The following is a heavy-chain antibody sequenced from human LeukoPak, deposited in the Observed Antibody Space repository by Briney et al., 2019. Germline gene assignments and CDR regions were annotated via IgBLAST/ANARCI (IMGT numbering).Heavy chain of an antibody. CDR2: IYYSGST. D-gene: IGHD6-19*01. CDR1: GGSISSYY. J-gene: IGHJ4*02. V-gene: IGHV4-59*01. Sequence: SETLSLTCTVSGGSISSYYWSRIRQPPGKGLEWIGYIYYSGSTNYNPSLKSRVTISVDTSKNQFSLKLSSVTAADTAVYYCARLSTQWLVPYFDYWGQGTLVTVSS. CDR3: ARLSTQWLVPYFDY.